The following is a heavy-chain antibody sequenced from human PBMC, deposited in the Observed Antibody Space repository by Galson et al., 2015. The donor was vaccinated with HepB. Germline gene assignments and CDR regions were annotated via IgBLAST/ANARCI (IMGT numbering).Heavy chain of an antibody. Sequence: SLRLSCAASGFSFSNYGMHWVRQTPGKGLEWVAVIWFDGDIKYSADSVKDRFTISRDNSKNTLYLQMNSLRAEDTAVYYCARDFGYSSTWYIRDYWGQGTLVTVSS. CDR1: GFSFSNYG. CDR3: ARDFGYSSTWYIRDY. V-gene: IGHV3-33*01. D-gene: IGHD6-13*01. CDR2: IWFDGDIK. J-gene: IGHJ4*02.